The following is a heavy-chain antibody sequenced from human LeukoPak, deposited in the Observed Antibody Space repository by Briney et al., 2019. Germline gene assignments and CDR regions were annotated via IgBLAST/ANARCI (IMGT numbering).Heavy chain of an antibody. D-gene: IGHD1-26*01. Sequence: GGSLRLSCAASGFTFSSYSMNWVRQAPGKGLEWVSSISSSSSNIYYADSVKGRFTISRDNAKNSLYLQMNSLRAEDTAVYYCARGVSSGSFNPFDYWGQGTLVTVSS. CDR3: ARGVSSGSFNPFDY. CDR1: GFTFSSYS. CDR2: ISSSSSNI. J-gene: IGHJ4*02. V-gene: IGHV3-21*01.